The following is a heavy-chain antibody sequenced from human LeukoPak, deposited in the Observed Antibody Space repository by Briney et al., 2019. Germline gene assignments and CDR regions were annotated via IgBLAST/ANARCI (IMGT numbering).Heavy chain of an antibody. D-gene: IGHD1-26*01. Sequence: SQILSLTCAISGDSVSSNSAAWNWIRQSPSRGLEWLGRTYYRSKWYNDYAVSVKSRITINPDTSKNQFSLQLNSVTPEDTAVYYCARAGRWVGATSYWYFDLWGRGTLVTVSS. CDR2: TYYRSKWYN. J-gene: IGHJ2*01. V-gene: IGHV6-1*01. CDR1: GDSVSSNSAA. CDR3: ARAGRWVGATSYWYFDL.